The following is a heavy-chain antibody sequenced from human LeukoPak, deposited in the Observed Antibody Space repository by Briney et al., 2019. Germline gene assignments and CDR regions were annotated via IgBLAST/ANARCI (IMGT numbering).Heavy chain of an antibody. V-gene: IGHV4-38-2*02. CDR2: IYHSGST. J-gene: IGHJ6*03. CDR1: GYSISSGYY. Sequence: SETLSLTCTVSGYSISSGYYWGWIRQPPGKGLEWIGSIYHSGSTYYNPSLKSRVTILVDTSKNQFSLKLSSVTAADTAVYYCARDRFDYVWGSLLYMDVWGKGTTVTVSS. CDR3: ARDRFDYVWGSLLYMDV. D-gene: IGHD3-16*01.